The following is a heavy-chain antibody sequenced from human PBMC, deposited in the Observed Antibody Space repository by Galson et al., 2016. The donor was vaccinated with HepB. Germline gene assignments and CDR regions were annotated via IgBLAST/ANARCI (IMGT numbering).Heavy chain of an antibody. V-gene: IGHV3-30*18. CDR1: GVIFSRYA. J-gene: IGHJ6*02. Sequence: SLRLSCAASGVIFSRYAMHWVRQAPGKGLEWMAIISYDGNYKYYADSVKGRFTISGDNSKNMVYLQMNSLRGEDTAVYSCAKDLRGSFYAMDVWGQGTTVTVSS. CDR3: AKDLRGSFYAMDV. D-gene: IGHD2-15*01. CDR2: ISYDGNYK.